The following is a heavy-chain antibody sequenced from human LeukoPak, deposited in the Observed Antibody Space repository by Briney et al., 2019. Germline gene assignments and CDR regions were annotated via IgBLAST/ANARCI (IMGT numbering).Heavy chain of an antibody. CDR3: ARGWGGTSSNYFDP. J-gene: IGHJ5*01. CDR1: GGSITSGNFL. Sequence: SETLSLTCTVSGGSITSGNFLWTWIREPAAKGLEWIGRIYGSGSTNYSPSLRSRVTISMDTSKNQFSLKLNSVTAADTAVYYCARGWGGTSSNYFDPWGQGTLVTVSS. D-gene: IGHD2-21*01. V-gene: IGHV4-61*02. CDR2: IYGSGST.